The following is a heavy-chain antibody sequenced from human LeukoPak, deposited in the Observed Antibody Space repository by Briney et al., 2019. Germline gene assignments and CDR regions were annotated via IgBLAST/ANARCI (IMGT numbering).Heavy chain of an antibody. CDR3: ARDRRGYSGNYFDY. CDR2: TSSSSSYI. V-gene: IGHV3-21*01. Sequence: GGSLRLSCAASGFTFSSYSMNWVRQAPGKGLEWVSSTSSSSSYIYYADSVKGRFTISRDNAKNSLYLQMNSLRAEDTAVYYCARDRRGYSGNYFDYWGQGTLVTVSS. D-gene: IGHD5-12*01. J-gene: IGHJ4*02. CDR1: GFTFSSYS.